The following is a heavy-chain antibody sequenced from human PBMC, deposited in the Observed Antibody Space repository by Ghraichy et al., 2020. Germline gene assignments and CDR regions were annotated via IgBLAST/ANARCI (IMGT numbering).Heavy chain of an antibody. CDR1: GGSFSGYY. J-gene: IGHJ3*02. CDR3: ARGPVYVVDYGAFDI. CDR2: INHSGST. V-gene: IGHV4-34*01. D-gene: IGHD2-8*01. Sequence: SETLSLTCAVYGGSFSGYYWSWIRQPPGKGLEWIGEINHSGSTNYNPSLKSRVTISVDTSKNQFSLKLSSVTAADTAVYYCARGPVYVVDYGAFDIWGQGTMVTVSS.